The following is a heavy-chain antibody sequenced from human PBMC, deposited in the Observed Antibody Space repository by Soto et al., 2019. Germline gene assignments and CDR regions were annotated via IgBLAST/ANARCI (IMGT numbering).Heavy chain of an antibody. CDR1: GYTFTSYA. J-gene: IGHJ4*02. V-gene: IGHV1-3*01. Sequence: QVQLVQSGAEVKKPGASVKVSCKASGYTFTSYAMHWVRQAPGQRLEWMGWINAGNGNTKYSQKFQGRVTITRDTSASTAYMELSSLRSKDTAVYYCARGSRAHPVDYWGQGTLVTVSS. CDR2: INAGNGNT. CDR3: ARGSRAHPVDY.